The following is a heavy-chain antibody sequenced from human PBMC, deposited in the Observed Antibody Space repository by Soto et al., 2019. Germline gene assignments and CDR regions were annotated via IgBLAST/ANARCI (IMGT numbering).Heavy chain of an antibody. J-gene: IGHJ4*02. CDR2: ISGSGGST. CDR1: GFTFSSYA. V-gene: IGHV3-23*01. Sequence: SLRLSCAASGFTFSSYAMSWVRQAPGKGLEWVSAISGSGGSTYYADSVKGRFTISRDNSKNTLYLQMNSLRAEDTAVYYCAKAAKGYFSSTSCYASLDYWGQGTLVTVSS. CDR3: AKAAKGYFSSTSCYASLDY. D-gene: IGHD2-2*01.